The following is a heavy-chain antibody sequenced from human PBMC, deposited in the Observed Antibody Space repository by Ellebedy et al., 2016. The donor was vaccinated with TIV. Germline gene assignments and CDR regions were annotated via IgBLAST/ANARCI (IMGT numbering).Heavy chain of an antibody. J-gene: IGHJ3*02. D-gene: IGHD6-19*01. CDR2: ISNDGAGNKK. CDR1: GFTFGHHG. V-gene: IGHV3-30*03. CDR3: ARDSSGWCPDI. Sequence: GESLKISXETSGFTFGHHGMDWVRQTPDKGLEWLAFISNDGAGNKKYYADSVKGRFTISRDNSKNTLYLEINSLTIEDTAVYYCARDSSGWCPDIWGQGTMVTVSS.